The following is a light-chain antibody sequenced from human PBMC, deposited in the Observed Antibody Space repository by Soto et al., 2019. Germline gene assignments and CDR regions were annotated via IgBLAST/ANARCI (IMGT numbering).Light chain of an antibody. CDR1: QSISSY. Sequence: EIFLTQSPGTLSLSRWEIATLSWRASQSISSYLAWYQQKPGQAPRLLIYDASNRATGIPARFSGSGSGTDFTLTISSLEPEDFAVYYCQQRSNWPPITFGQGTRLEIK. J-gene: IGKJ5*01. CDR3: QQRSNWPPIT. CDR2: DAS. V-gene: IGKV3-11*01.